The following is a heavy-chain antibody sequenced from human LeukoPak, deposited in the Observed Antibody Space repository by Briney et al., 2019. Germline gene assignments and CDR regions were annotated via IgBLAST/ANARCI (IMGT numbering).Heavy chain of an antibody. CDR3: ARKPIVGSAWYYFDY. J-gene: IGHJ4*02. D-gene: IGHD6-13*01. Sequence: SETLSLTCAVYGGSFSGYYWSWIRQPPGKGLEWIGEINHSGSTNYNPSLKSRVTISVDTSKNQFSLKLSSVTAADTAVYYCARKPIVGSAWYYFDYWGQGTLVTVSS. V-gene: IGHV4-34*01. CDR2: INHSGST. CDR1: GGSFSGYY.